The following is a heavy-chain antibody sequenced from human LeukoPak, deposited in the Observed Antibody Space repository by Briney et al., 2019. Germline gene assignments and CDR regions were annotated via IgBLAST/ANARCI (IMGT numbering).Heavy chain of an antibody. J-gene: IGHJ5*02. CDR1: GFTFSSYG. CDR3: AKDLGYCSGGSCHYPNWFDP. D-gene: IGHD2-15*01. CDR2: ISGSGGST. Sequence: RPGGSLRLSCAASGFTFSSYGMSWVRQAPGKGLEWVSAISGSGGSTYYADSVKGRFTISRDNSKNTLYLQMNSLRAEDTAVYYCAKDLGYCSGGSCHYPNWFDPWGQGTLVTVSS. V-gene: IGHV3-23*01.